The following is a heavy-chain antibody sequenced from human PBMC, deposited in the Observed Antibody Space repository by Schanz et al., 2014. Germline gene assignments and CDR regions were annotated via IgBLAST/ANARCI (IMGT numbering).Heavy chain of an antibody. V-gene: IGHV1-69*02. J-gene: IGHJ3*02. CDR3: ARGGTREHGFDI. CDR1: GGTFSSYT. CDR2: IVPILTIP. D-gene: IGHD3-16*01. Sequence: QVQLLQSGAEVKKPGSSVKVSCKASGGTFSSYTFSWVRQAPGQGLEWMGRIVPILTIPNYAEKFQGRVTITADKSTSTAYMDLSSLTSEDTAVYYCARGGTREHGFDIWGQGTLVTVSS.